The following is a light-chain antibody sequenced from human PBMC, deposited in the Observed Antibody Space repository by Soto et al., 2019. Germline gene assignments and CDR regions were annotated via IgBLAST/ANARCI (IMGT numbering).Light chain of an antibody. CDR1: QSVSSSY. CDR3: QQDGSSRT. CDR2: GAS. J-gene: IGKJ1*01. V-gene: IGKV3-20*01. Sequence: EIVLTQSPGTLSLSPGERATLSCRASQSVSSSYLAWYQQKPGQAPRLLIYGASSRATGIPDRFSGSGSGTDFTLNISRLEPEDFAVYYWQQDGSSRTFGQGTKVEIK.